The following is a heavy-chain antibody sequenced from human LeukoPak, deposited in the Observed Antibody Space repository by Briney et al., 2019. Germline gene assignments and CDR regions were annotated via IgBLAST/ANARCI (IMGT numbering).Heavy chain of an antibody. D-gene: IGHD4-17*01. J-gene: IGHJ3*01. CDR1: GCTISSSSYY. CDR2: IYYSGST. CDR3: ARHGSHRYHGDYVVRGAFDV. V-gene: IGHV4-39*01. Sequence: SETLSLTCTVSGCTISSSSYYWGWIRQPPGKGLEWNGSIYYSGSTYYNPSLKSRATISVNTTNNQFPLKLSSVTAADTAVYYCARHGSHRYHGDYVVRGAFDVWGQGTMVTVSS.